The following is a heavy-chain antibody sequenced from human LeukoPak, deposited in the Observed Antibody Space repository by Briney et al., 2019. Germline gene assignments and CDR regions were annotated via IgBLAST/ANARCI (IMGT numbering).Heavy chain of an antibody. Sequence: SETLSLTRTVSGGSISSYYWGWIRQPAGKGLEWIGRIYTSGSTNYNPSLKSRVTISVDTSKNQFSLKLSSVTAADTAVYYCARASPHFQFSHYYYYGMDVWGQGTTVTVSS. V-gene: IGHV4-4*07. CDR1: GGSISSYY. CDR3: ARASPHFQFSHYYYYGMDV. CDR2: IYTSGST. D-gene: IGHD3-3*02. J-gene: IGHJ6*02.